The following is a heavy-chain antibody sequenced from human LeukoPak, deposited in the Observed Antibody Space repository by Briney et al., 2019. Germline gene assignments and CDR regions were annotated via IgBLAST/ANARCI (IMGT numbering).Heavy chain of an antibody. D-gene: IGHD6-25*01. J-gene: IGHJ6*03. Sequence: AGGSLRLSCAASEFSVGSNYMTWVRQAPGKGLEWVSLIYSGGSTYYADSVKGRFTISRDNSKNTLYLQMNSLRAEDTAVYYCARDRGRYYMDVWGKGTTVTISS. CDR1: EFSVGSNY. CDR2: IYSGGST. V-gene: IGHV3-66*01. CDR3: ARDRGRYYMDV.